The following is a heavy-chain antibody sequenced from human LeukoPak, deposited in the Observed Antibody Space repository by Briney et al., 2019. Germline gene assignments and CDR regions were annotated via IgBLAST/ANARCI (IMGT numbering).Heavy chain of an antibody. CDR1: GFTFSSSA. J-gene: IGHJ4*02. V-gene: IGHV3-23*01. D-gene: IGHD2-15*01. CDR3: AKQLGYCSDGSCYFPY. CDR2: ISNNCGYT. Sequence: GGSLRLSCAASGFTFSSSAMSWVRQAPGKGLKWVSAISNNCGYTYYADSVQGRFTISRGNSKSTLCLQMNSLRAEDTAVYYCAKQLGYCSDGSCYFPYWGQGTLVTVSS.